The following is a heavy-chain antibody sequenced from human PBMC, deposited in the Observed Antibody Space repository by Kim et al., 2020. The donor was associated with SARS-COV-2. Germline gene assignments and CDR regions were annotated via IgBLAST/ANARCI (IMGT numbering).Heavy chain of an antibody. CDR1: GFTFSSYS. CDR2: ISSSSSYI. D-gene: IGHD5-18*01. CDR3: AREETRYSYGNDY. V-gene: IGHV3-21*01. J-gene: IGHJ4*02. Sequence: GGSLRLSCAASGFTFSSYSMNWVRQAPGKGLEWVSSISSSSSYIYYADSVKGRFTISRDNAKNSLYLQMNSLRAEDTAVYYCAREETRYSYGNDYWGQGTLVTVSS.